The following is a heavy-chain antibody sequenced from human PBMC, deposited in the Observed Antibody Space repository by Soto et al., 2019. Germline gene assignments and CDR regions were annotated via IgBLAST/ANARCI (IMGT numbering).Heavy chain of an antibody. V-gene: IGHV3-15*01. J-gene: IGHJ4*02. CDR3: TTGIYYDILTGYHNVAY. CDR2: TKSKTDGGTA. D-gene: IGHD3-9*01. Sequence: KPGGSLRLSXVLSALNPSHPWMTWVRQAAGKGLEWVGPTKSKTDGGTADYAAPVKGRATISRDDSKNTVYLQINSPKTEDTAVYYCTTGIYYDILTGYHNVAYWGQGALVTVSS. CDR1: ALNPSHPW.